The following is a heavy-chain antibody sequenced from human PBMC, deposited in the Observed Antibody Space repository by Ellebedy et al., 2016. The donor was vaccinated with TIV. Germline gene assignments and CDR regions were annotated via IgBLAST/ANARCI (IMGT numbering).Heavy chain of an antibody. Sequence: MPSETLSLTCTVSAGPISSGGYYWSWIRQHPGKALAWIGYIYSGGRPDYNPSLKSRVTISVDTSKNQFSLKLRPLTAADTAVYYCARDCFYDGYAFDIWGQGTMVTVSS. CDR3: ARDCFYDGYAFDI. D-gene: IGHD2/OR15-2a*01. CDR2: IYSGGRP. V-gene: IGHV4-31*03. CDR1: AGPISSGGYY. J-gene: IGHJ3*02.